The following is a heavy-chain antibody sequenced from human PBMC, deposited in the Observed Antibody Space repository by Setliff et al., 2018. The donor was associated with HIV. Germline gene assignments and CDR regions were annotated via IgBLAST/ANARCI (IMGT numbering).Heavy chain of an antibody. CDR2: IYSSGST. CDR3: AREGGDYFYVMDI. J-gene: IGHJ6*02. V-gene: IGHV4-61*02. D-gene: IGHD3-16*01. Sequence: LSLTCTVSGGSISSDLFYWSWIRQPAGKGLEWIGRIYSSGSTNFSPSLRGRVTISVDKSKNQFSLKLNSVTAADTAVYYCAREGGDYFYVMDIWGQGTTVTVSS. CDR1: GGSISSDLFY.